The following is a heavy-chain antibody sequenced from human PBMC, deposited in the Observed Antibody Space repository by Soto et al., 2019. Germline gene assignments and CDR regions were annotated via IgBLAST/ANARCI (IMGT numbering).Heavy chain of an antibody. CDR2: MNPNSGNT. D-gene: IGHD6-19*01. Sequence: ASVKVSCKASGYTFTSYDINWVRQATGQGLEWMGWMNPNSGNTGYAQKFQGRVTMTRNTSISTAYMELSSLRSEDTAVYYCARGSRYSSGWGPSYYYYGMQVLGQATMDKVSS. J-gene: IGHJ6*01. CDR1: GYTFTSYD. CDR3: ARGSRYSSGWGPSYYYYGMQV. V-gene: IGHV1-8*01.